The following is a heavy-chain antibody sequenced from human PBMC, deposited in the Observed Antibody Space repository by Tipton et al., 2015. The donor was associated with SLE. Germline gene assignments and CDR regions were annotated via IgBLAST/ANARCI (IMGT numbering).Heavy chain of an antibody. CDR3: ARENGFLGAFDI. CDR2: ISYDGSNK. CDR1: GFTFSSYA. V-gene: IGHV3-30-3*01. Sequence: QLVQSGGGVVQPGRSLRLSCAASGFTFSSYAMHWVRQAPGKGLEWVAVISYDGSNKYYADSVKGRFTISRDNSKNTLYLQMNSLRAEDTAVYYCARENGFLGAFDIWGQGTMVTVSS. D-gene: IGHD2-8*01. J-gene: IGHJ3*02.